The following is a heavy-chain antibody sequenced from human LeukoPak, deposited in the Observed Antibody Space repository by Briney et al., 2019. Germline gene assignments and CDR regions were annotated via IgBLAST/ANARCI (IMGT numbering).Heavy chain of an antibody. CDR2: ISSSGSTI. V-gene: IGHV3-48*03. CDR3: ARDNSGYSYGPLNDY. CDR1: GFTFSSYE. Sequence: GGSLRLSRAASGFTFSSYEMNWVRQAPGKGLEWVSYISSSGSTIYYADSVKGRFTISRDNAKNSLYLQMNSLRAEDTAVYYCARDNSGYSYGPLNDYWGQGTLVTVSS. D-gene: IGHD5-18*01. J-gene: IGHJ4*02.